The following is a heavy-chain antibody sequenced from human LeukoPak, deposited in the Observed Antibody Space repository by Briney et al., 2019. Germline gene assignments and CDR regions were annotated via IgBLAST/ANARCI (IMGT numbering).Heavy chain of an antibody. V-gene: IGHV3-23*01. CDR3: ANRERYSYGPGDY. Sequence: GGSLRLSCAASGFTFSSYAMSWVRQAPGKGLEWVSAISGSGGSTYYADSVKGRFTISRDNSKNTLYLQMNSLRAEDTAVYYRANRERYSYGPGDYWGQGTLVTVSS. J-gene: IGHJ4*02. D-gene: IGHD5-18*01. CDR2: ISGSGGST. CDR1: GFTFSSYA.